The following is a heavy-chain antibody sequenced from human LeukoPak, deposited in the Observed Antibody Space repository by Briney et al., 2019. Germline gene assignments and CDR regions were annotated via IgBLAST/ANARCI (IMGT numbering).Heavy chain of an antibody. J-gene: IGHJ4*02. CDR1: GGSISSASYY. Sequence: SETLSLTCTVSGGSISSASYYWSWLRQPAGKGLEWIGRIYTSGSTNYNPSLKSRVTISVDTSKNQFSLKLSSVTAADTAVYYCAMRERLAAAFDYWGQGTLVTVSS. CDR3: AMRERLAAAFDY. D-gene: IGHD6-13*01. V-gene: IGHV4-61*02. CDR2: IYTSGST.